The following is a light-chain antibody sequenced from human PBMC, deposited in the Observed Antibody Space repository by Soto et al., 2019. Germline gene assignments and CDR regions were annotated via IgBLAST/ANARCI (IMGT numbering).Light chain of an antibody. Sequence: QSVLTQPASVSGSPGQSITISCTGTSSDVGGYNYVSWYQQHPGKAPKLMIYDVSNRPSGVSNRFSGSKSGNTASLTISGLQAEDEADYYCSSYTSSSTLVPFGGGTKLTVL. CDR2: DVS. CDR1: SSDVGGYNY. CDR3: SSYTSSSTLVP. V-gene: IGLV2-14*01. J-gene: IGLJ2*01.